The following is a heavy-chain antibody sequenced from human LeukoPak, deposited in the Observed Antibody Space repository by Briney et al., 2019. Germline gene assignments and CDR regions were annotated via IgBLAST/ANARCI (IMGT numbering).Heavy chain of an antibody. J-gene: IGHJ4*01. D-gene: IGHD5-18*01. V-gene: IGHV3-11*01. CDR3: AREGYSSSFDY. CDR1: GFTFDDYQ. Sequence: PGGSLRLSCAASGFTFDDYQMNWVRPAPGKGPEWVSYISSSGTTIFYADSVRGRFTVSRDNARNSLLLQMDYLSAEDTAVYYCAREGYSSSFDYWGQGALVTVSS. CDR2: ISSSGTTI.